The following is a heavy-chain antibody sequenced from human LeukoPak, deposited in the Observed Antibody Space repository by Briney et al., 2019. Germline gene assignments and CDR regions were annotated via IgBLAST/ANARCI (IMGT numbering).Heavy chain of an antibody. CDR1: GFSFSNYW. Sequence: GGSLRLSCAVSGFSFSNYWMHWVRQAPGKGLEWVAHINIDGTNTGYADSVKGRFTVSRDNAKNTLYLQMNSLRAEDAAVYYCVKDDARGSAFEIWGQGTMVTVSS. CDR2: INIDGTNT. CDR3: VKDDARGSAFEI. J-gene: IGHJ3*02. D-gene: IGHD3-16*01. V-gene: IGHV3-74*01.